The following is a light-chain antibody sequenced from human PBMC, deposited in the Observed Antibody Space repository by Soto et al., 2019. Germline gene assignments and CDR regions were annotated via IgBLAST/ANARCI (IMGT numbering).Light chain of an antibody. CDR1: SRDVGSYNY. CDR2: EVS. Sequence: QSALTRPASVAGSPGQSITISCTGTSRDVGSYNYVSWYQQHPGKAPKLMIYEVSDRPSGISSRFSGSKSGNTASLTISGLQTEDEADYYCSSYTSSSTLFGTGTKVTVL. J-gene: IGLJ1*01. V-gene: IGLV2-14*01. CDR3: SSYTSSSTL.